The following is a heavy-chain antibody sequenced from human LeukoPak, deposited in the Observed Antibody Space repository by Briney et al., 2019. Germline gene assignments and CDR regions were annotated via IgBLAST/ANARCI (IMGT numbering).Heavy chain of an antibody. CDR3: AKGVVVVPAKYYFDY. D-gene: IGHD2-15*01. J-gene: IGHJ4*02. CDR2: ISGSGGST. Sequence: GGSLRLSCAASGFTFSSSWMTWVRQAPGKGLEWVSAISGSGGSTYYADSVKGRFTISRDNSKNTLYLQMDSLRAEDTAVYYCAKGVVVVPAKYYFDYWGQGTLVTVSS. V-gene: IGHV3-23*01. CDR1: GFTFSSSW.